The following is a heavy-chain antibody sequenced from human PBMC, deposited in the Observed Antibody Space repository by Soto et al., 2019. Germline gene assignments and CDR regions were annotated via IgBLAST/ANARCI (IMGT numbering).Heavy chain of an antibody. V-gene: IGHV3-9*01. CDR1: GITFDDFA. CDR3: ALGSSSSFYSLTY. D-gene: IGHD3-3*01. J-gene: IGHJ4*02. Sequence: EVQLVESGGGLVQPGRSLRLSCAASGITFDDFAMHWVRQAPGKGLEWVSGINWDGDFIDYADSVKGRLTISRDKAQNSLYLQMTNLGREDTALYVCALGSSSSFYSLTYWGQGTLVTVSS. CDR2: INWDGDFI.